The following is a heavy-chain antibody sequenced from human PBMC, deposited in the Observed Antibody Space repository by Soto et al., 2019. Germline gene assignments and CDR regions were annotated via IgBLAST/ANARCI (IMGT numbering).Heavy chain of an antibody. CDR2: INPSGGST. Sequence: QVQLVQSGAEVKKPGASVKVSCKASGYTFTSYYMHWVRQAPGQGLEWMGIINPSGGSTSYAQKFQGRVAMTTDTSTSTVYMELSSLRSEDTAVYYCARDGGEYSSSSFWFDPWGQGTLVTVSS. CDR1: GYTFTSYY. D-gene: IGHD6-6*01. V-gene: IGHV1-46*01. J-gene: IGHJ5*02. CDR3: ARDGGEYSSSSFWFDP.